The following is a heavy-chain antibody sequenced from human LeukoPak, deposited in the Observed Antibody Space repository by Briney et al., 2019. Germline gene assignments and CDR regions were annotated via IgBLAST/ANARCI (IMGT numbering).Heavy chain of an antibody. J-gene: IGHJ6*03. V-gene: IGHV3-7*01. CDR3: ARNYFDSSGFYYYYYYYMDV. CDR2: IKQDGSQK. CDR1: GFTFSDYW. D-gene: IGHD3-22*01. Sequence: TGGSLRLSCAASGFTFSDYWMTWVRQAPGKGLEWVANIKQDGSQKYYVDSVKGRFTISRDNAKNSLYLQMNSLRAEDTAVYYCARNYFDSSGFYYYYYYYMDVWGKGTTVTVSS.